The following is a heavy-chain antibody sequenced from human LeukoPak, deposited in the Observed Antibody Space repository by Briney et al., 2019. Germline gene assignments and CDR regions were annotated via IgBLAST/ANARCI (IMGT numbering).Heavy chain of an antibody. V-gene: IGHV4-39*01. CDR2: IYYSGST. D-gene: IGHD6-19*01. CDR3: ARHVEIAVAGPIDY. CDR1: GGSISRSRDY. J-gene: IGHJ4*02. Sequence: SETLSLTCTVSGGSISRSRDYWGWIRQPPGKGLEWIGSIYYSGSTYYNPSLKSRVTISVDTSKNQFSLKLSSVTAADTAVYYCARHVEIAVAGPIDYWGQGILVTVSS.